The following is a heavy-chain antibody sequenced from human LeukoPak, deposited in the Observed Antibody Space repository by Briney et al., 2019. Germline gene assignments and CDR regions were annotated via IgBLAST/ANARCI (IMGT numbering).Heavy chain of an antibody. V-gene: IGHV1-2*02. D-gene: IGHD6-19*01. CDR3: ASYSSAQFPPDY. J-gene: IGHJ4*02. CDR1: GYTFTVYY. CDR2: INPNSGGT. Sequence: GASVKVSCKASGYTFTVYYMHWVRQAPGQGLEWMGWINPNSGGTNYAQKFQGRVTMTRDTSISTAYMELSRLTSDDTAIYYCASYSSAQFPPDYWGRGTLVTVSS.